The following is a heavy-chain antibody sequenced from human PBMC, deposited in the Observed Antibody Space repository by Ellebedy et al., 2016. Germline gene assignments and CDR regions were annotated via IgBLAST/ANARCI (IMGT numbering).Heavy chain of an antibody. D-gene: IGHD1-1*01. CDR3: TRDPLPASPGDNWFDP. CDR2: INAGNGNT. V-gene: IGHV1-3*01. J-gene: IGHJ5*02. Sequence: ASVKVSCKASGYTFTSYAMHWVRQAPGQRLEWMGWINAGNGNTKYSQKFQGRVTITRDTSATTSYMELSSLTSEDTAVYYCTRDPLPASPGDNWFDPWGQGTLVTVSS. CDR1: GYTFTSYA.